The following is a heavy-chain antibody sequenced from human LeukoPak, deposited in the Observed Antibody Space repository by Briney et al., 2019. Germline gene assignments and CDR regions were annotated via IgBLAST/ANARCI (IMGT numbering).Heavy chain of an antibody. D-gene: IGHD5-12*01. J-gene: IGHJ3*02. V-gene: IGHV4-61*08. CDR1: GGSISVGGYS. CDR3: ARRGYSGYDPTATTGAFDI. CDR2: IYYSGST. Sequence: PSETLSLTCAVSGGSISVGGYSWSWIRQPPGKGLEWVGYIYYSGSTNYNPSLKSRVTISVDTSKNQFSLKLSSVTAADTAVYYCARRGYSGYDPTATTGAFDIWGQGTMVTVSS.